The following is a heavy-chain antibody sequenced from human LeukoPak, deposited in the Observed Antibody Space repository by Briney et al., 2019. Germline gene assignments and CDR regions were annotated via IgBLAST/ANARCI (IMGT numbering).Heavy chain of an antibody. J-gene: IGHJ4*02. CDR2: ISGSGGRT. CDR1: GFTFSTYA. Sequence: PGGSLRLSCAASGFTFSTYAMNWVRQAPGKGLEWGSGISGSGGRTYYADSVKGRFTISRDNTTKTLYLQMTSLRADDTALYYCAKGRGSSWTYYFDYWGQGTLVTVSS. D-gene: IGHD6-13*01. CDR3: AKGRGSSWTYYFDY. V-gene: IGHV3-23*01.